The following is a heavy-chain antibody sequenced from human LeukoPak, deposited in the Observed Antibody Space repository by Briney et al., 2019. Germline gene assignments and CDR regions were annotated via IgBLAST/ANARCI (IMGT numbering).Heavy chain of an antibody. CDR1: GYSISSGYY. J-gene: IGHJ4*02. CDR2: IYHSGST. Sequence: PSETLSLTCAVSGYSISSGYYWGWIRQPPGKGLEWIGSIYHSGSTYYNPTLKSRVTISVDTSKNQFSLKLSSVTAADTAVYYSARSCYYPFDDWGQGTLVTVSS. D-gene: IGHD3-3*01. V-gene: IGHV4-38-2*01. CDR3: ARSCYYPFDD.